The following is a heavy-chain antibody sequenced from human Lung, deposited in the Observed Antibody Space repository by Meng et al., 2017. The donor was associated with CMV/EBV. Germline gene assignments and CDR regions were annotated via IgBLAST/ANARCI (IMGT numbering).Heavy chain of an antibody. CDR3: AKDMTTTYYYYGMDV. D-gene: IGHD4-11*01. Sequence: GGSXRLXXAASGFTFSTFGIHWVRQAPGKGLEWVAFIRDTGYSKYYADSVKGQFTISRDNSKNTLYLQMDSLRAEDTAVYYCAKDMTTTYYYYGMDVWGQGXTVTVSS. V-gene: IGHV3-30*02. J-gene: IGHJ6*02. CDR1: GFTFSTFG. CDR2: IRDTGYSK.